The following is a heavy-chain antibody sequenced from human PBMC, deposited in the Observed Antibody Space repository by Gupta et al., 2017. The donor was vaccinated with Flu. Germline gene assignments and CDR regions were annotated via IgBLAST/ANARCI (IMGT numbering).Heavy chain of an antibody. D-gene: IGHD5-18*01. V-gene: IGHV2-70*04. CDR2: IDWDDDK. CDR3: ARTVVDTAMADAFDI. Sequence: QVTLKESGPALVKPTQTLTLTCTFSGFSLSTSGMRVSWIRQPPGKALEWLARIDWDDDKFYSTSMKTRLTISKDTSKNQVVLTMTNMDPVDTATYYCARTVVDTAMADAFDIWGQGTMVTVSS. CDR1: GFSLSTSGMR. J-gene: IGHJ3*02.